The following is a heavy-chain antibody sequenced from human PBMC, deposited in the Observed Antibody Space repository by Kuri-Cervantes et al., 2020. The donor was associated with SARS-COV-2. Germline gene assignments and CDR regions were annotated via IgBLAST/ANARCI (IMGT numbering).Heavy chain of an antibody. J-gene: IGHJ5*02. D-gene: IGHD5-18*01. CDR3: AKVEGYSYPNWFDP. CDR1: GFTFSRYW. V-gene: IGHV3-74*01. Sequence: GESLKISCAASGFTFSRYWIHWVRQAPGKGLVWVSRINPDGGYTDNADYVKGRFTLSRDNSKNTLYLQMNSLRAEDTAVYYCAKVEGYSYPNWFDPWGQGTLVTVSS. CDR2: INPDGGYT.